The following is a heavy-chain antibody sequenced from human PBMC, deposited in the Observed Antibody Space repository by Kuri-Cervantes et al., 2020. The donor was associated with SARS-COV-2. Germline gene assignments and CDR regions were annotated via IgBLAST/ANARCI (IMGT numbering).Heavy chain of an antibody. V-gene: IGHV1-2*02. Sequence: ASVKVSCKASGYTFTGYYMHWVRQAPGQGLEWMGWINPNSSGTNYAQKFQGRVTMTRNTSISTAYMELSSLRSEDTAVYYCARDQLSFTIFGVVITYFDYWGQGTLVTVSS. J-gene: IGHJ4*02. CDR3: ARDQLSFTIFGVVITYFDY. CDR1: GYTFTGYY. D-gene: IGHD3-3*01. CDR2: INPNSSGT.